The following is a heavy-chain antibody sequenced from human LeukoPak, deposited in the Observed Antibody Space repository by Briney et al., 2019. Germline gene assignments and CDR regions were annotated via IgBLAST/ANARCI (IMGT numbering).Heavy chain of an antibody. CDR2: IYYSGST. J-gene: IGHJ6*03. Sequence: SETLSLTCTVSGGSISSHYWSWIRQPPGKGLEWIGYIYYSGSTNYNPSLKSRVTISVDTSKNQFSLKLSSVTAADTAAYYCARSSGDSSGYYYLWNYYYYMDVWGKGTTVTVSS. CDR1: GGSISSHY. CDR3: ARSSGDSSGYYYLWNYYYYMDV. D-gene: IGHD3-22*01. V-gene: IGHV4-59*11.